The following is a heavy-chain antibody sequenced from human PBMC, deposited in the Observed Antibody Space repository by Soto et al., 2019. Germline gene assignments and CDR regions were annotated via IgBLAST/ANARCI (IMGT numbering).Heavy chain of an antibody. CDR3: ARGSSGWGGIDY. Sequence: EVQLVESGGGLVKPGGSLRLSCAATGFTFSSYSMNWVRQAPGKGLEWVSSISSSSSYIYYADSVKGRFTISRDNAKNSLDMQMNSLRAEDKAVYCCARGSSGWGGIDYWGQGTLVTVSS. CDR1: GFTFSSYS. D-gene: IGHD6-19*01. J-gene: IGHJ4*02. CDR2: ISSSSSYI. V-gene: IGHV3-21*06.